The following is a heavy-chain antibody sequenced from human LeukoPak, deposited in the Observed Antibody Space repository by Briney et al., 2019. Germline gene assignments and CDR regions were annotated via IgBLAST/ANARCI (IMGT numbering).Heavy chain of an antibody. J-gene: IGHJ3*02. Sequence: ASVKVSCKVSGYTLTELSMHWVRQAPGKGLEWMGGFDPEDGETIYAQKFQGRVTMTEDTSTDTAYMELSSLRSEDTAVYYCATVSPAFVVVTAADAFDIWGQGTMVTVSS. D-gene: IGHD2-21*02. CDR1: GYTLTELS. V-gene: IGHV1-24*01. CDR3: ATVSPAFVVVTAADAFDI. CDR2: FDPEDGET.